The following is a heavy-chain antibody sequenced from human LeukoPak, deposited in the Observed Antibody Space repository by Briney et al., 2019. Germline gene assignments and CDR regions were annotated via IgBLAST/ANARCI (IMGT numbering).Heavy chain of an antibody. CDR1: GGSISSYY. V-gene: IGHV4-59*01. Sequence: SETLSLTCTVSGGSISSYYWSWIRQPPGKGLEWIGYIYYSGSTNYNPSLKSRVTISVDTSKNQFSLKLSSVTAADTAVYYCARYTDAAVDSGWYGFDYWGQGTLVTVSS. J-gene: IGHJ4*02. D-gene: IGHD6-19*01. CDR3: ARYTDAAVDSGWYGFDY. CDR2: IYYSGST.